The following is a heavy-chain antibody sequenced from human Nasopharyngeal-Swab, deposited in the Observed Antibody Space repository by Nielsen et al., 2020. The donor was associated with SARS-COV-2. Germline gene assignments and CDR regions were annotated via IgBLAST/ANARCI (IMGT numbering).Heavy chain of an antibody. D-gene: IGHD6-6*01. CDR3: ARGISSSLY. J-gene: IGHJ4*02. V-gene: IGHV3-53*01. Sequence: VRQAPGKGLEWVSVIYSGGSTYYADSVKGRFTISRDNSKNTLYLQTNSLRAEDTAVYYCARGISSSLYWGQGTRVTVSS. CDR2: IYSGGST.